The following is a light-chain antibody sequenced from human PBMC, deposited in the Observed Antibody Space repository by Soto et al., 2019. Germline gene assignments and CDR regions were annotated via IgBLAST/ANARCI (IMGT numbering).Light chain of an antibody. CDR2: GAS. J-gene: IGKJ1*01. CDR3: QQYNNWWT. Sequence: EIVTTQSPATLSVSPGERATLSCRASQSVRNNLAWYQKKPGQAPRLLIYGASTRATGIPARFSGSGSGTEFTLTISSLQSEDFAFYYCQQYNNWWTFGQGTRVDIK. V-gene: IGKV3-15*01. CDR1: QSVRNN.